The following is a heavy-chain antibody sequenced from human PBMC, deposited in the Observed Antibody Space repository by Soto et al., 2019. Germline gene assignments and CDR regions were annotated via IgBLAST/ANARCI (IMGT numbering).Heavy chain of an antibody. CDR3: ATSFLSVAGPDFFDA. J-gene: IGHJ4*02. V-gene: IGHV4-4*02. Sequence: SETLSLTCAVSGGSISTSNWWSWVRQPPGKGLEWIGEVYYTGSTHYNPSLKSRGILSVDTSKNQFSLRLHSVTAADTALYYCATSFLSVAGPDFFDAWGQGTLVTVSS. CDR1: GGSISTSNW. D-gene: IGHD6-19*01. CDR2: VYYTGST.